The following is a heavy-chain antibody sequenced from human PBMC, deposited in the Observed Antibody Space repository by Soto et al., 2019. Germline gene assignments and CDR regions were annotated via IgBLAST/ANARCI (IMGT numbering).Heavy chain of an antibody. CDR1: GGTFSSYA. J-gene: IGHJ5*02. CDR2: IIPIFGTA. Sequence: QVQLVQSGAEVKKPGSSVKVSCKASGGTFSSYAISWVRQAPGHGLEWMGGIIPIFGTANYAQKFQGRVTITADESTRTAYMELSSLRSEDTAVYYCARALRRHNPGGQNWYNWFAPWGQGTLVTVSS. CDR3: ARALRRHNPGGQNWYNWFAP. V-gene: IGHV1-69*01. D-gene: IGHD1-1*01.